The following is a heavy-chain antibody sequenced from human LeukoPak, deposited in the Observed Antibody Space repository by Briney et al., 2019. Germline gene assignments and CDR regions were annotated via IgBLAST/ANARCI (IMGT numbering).Heavy chain of an antibody. CDR1: GFTVSSNY. Sequence: GGSLRLSCAASGFTVSSNYMSWVRQAPGKGLEWVSIIYGSGDTCYADSVKGRFTISRDNAKNSLYLQMNSLRAEDTAVYYCARDDSSRHDAFDIWGQGTMVTVSS. J-gene: IGHJ3*02. V-gene: IGHV3-66*01. D-gene: IGHD6-13*01. CDR2: IYGSGDT. CDR3: ARDDSSRHDAFDI.